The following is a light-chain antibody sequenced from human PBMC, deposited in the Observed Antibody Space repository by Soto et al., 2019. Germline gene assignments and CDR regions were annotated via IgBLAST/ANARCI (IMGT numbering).Light chain of an antibody. V-gene: IGLV2-8*01. Sequence: QSALTQPPSASGSPGQSVTISCTGTSSDVGGYNYVSWYQQHPGKAPKLMIYEVSKRPSGVTDRFSGSKSGNTASLTVSGRQAEDEADYYCSSSAGSNNLGVFGTGTKVTVL. CDR3: SSSAGSNNLGV. CDR1: SSDVGGYNY. CDR2: EVS. J-gene: IGLJ1*01.